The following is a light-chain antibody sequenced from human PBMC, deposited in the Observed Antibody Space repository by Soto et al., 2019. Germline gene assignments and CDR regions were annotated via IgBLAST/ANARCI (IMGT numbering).Light chain of an antibody. CDR2: YAS. J-gene: IGKJ4*01. CDR3: QHYDNIRALT. Sequence: DIRIRQSPSSLSASVGEGVPIPCQASQDIRNNVNSYQQKPRKAPQLLIYYASNCETGVPSSFSGGGSGTDVTFTIGSLQPEDIATDYCQHYDNIRALTFGGGTKVDIK. V-gene: IGKV1-33*01. CDR1: QDIRNN.